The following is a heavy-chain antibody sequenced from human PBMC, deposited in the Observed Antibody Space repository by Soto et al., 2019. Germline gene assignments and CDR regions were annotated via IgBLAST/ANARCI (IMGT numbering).Heavy chain of an antibody. CDR2: LYPNGRA. D-gene: IGHD3-16*01. CDR1: GFTVNSNY. V-gene: IGHV3-53*01. CDR3: ASGLGREYQDNRAYFHLDY. J-gene: IGHJ4*02. Sequence: GGSLRLSCTASGFTVNSNYLTWVRQAPGEGLKWVSVLYPNGRAFYADSVKGRFTISTDNSQNSVYLLMNTLRAEDTAIYYCASGLGREYQDNRAYFHLDYWGQRTLVTVSS.